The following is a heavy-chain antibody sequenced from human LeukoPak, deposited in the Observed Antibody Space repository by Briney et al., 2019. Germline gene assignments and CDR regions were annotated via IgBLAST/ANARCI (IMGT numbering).Heavy chain of an antibody. J-gene: IGHJ4*02. D-gene: IGHD3-3*01. CDR3: ARSDPHEYYDFWSGQSQGLGFDY. CDR2: IYYRGRT. V-gene: IGHV4-39*07. Sequence: SETLSLTCIVSDGSINSSSYYWGLIRQPPGKGLEWIGSIYYRGRTYYNPSLKSRVTISVDTSKNQFSLKLSSVTAADTAVYYCARSDPHEYYDFWSGQSQGLGFDYWGQGTLVTVSS. CDR1: DGSINSSSYY.